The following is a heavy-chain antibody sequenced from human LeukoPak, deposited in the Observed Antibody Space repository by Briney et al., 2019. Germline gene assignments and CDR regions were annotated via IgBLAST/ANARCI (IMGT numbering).Heavy chain of an antibody. CDR1: GGTFSSYA. V-gene: IGHV1-69*13. Sequence: EASVKVSCKASGGTFSSYAISWVRQAPGQGLEWMGGIIPIFGTANYAQKFQGRVTITADESTSTAYMELSSLRSEDTAVYYCARDGFLAAADPVFDYWGQGTLVTVSS. J-gene: IGHJ4*02. D-gene: IGHD6-13*01. CDR3: ARDGFLAAADPVFDY. CDR2: IIPIFGTA.